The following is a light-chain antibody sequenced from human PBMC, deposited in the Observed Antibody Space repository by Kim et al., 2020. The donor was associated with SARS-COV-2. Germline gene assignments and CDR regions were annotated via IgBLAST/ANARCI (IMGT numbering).Light chain of an antibody. Sequence: DIQMTQSPSSLSASVGDRVTITCRASQDISNYLAWYQQKPGKVPNLLIFAASTLQSGVPSRFSGSGYGTDFTLTISSLQPEDVATYYCQKCYGALTFGPGTKVDIK. CDR1: QDISNY. CDR2: AAS. CDR3: QKCYGALT. J-gene: IGKJ3*01. V-gene: IGKV1-27*01.